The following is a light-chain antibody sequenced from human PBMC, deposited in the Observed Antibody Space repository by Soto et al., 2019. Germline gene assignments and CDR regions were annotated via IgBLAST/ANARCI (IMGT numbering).Light chain of an antibody. CDR2: EVS. J-gene: IGLJ1*01. CDR3: SSYAGNTKGV. V-gene: IGLV2-8*01. Sequence: QSVLTQPPSTSGSPGQSVTISCTGTRSDVGGYDYVSWYQQHPGKAPKLMIFEVSKRPSGVPDRFSGSKSGNTASLTVSGLQAEDEADYYCSSYAGNTKGVFGTGTKVTVL. CDR1: RSDVGGYDY.